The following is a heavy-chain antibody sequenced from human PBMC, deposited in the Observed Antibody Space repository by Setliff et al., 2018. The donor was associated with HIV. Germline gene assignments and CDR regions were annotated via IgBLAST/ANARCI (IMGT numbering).Heavy chain of an antibody. V-gene: IGHV3-72*01. CDR2: TRNRANNYIT. J-gene: IGHJ4*02. CDR3: VRAAAGLDI. CDR1: GFTFSVYY. Sequence: GGSLRLSCVASGFTFSVYYMDWVRQAPGKGLEWVGRTRNRANNYITEYGASVQGRFTISRDNSKDSLSLQMNNLKAEDTAVYYCVRAAAGLDIWSQGIRVTVSS.